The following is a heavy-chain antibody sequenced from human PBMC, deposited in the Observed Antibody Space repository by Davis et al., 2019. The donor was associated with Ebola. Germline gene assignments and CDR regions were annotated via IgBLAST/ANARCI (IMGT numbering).Heavy chain of an antibody. D-gene: IGHD3-10*01. V-gene: IGHV3-64D*06. J-gene: IGHJ4*02. CDR1: GFTFSDYA. Sequence: GESLKISCSGSGFTFSDYAIHWVRQAPGKGLEYVSAISSEGHSTYYTDSVKGRFTISRDNSKNTVYLQMSSLRPEDTAVYYCVKDMEITVTTLGGYWGQGTLITVSS. CDR2: ISSEGHST. CDR3: VKDMEITVTTLGGY.